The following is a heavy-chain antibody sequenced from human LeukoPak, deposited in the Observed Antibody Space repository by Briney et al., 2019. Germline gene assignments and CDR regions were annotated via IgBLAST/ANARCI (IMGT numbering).Heavy chain of an antibody. CDR1: GFTFSSYA. J-gene: IGHJ4*02. D-gene: IGHD3-9*01. CDR2: ISGSGGST. V-gene: IGHV3-23*01. CDR3: AREGGLRYFDWLFDYFDY. Sequence: GGSLRLSCAASGFTFSSYAMSWVRQAPGKGLEWVSAISGSGGSTYYADSVKGRFTISRDNSKNTLYLQMNSLRAEDTAVYYCAREGGLRYFDWLFDYFDYWGQGTLVTVSS.